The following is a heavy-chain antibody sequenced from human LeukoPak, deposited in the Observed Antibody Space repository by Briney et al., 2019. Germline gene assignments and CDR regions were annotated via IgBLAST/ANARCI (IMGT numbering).Heavy chain of an antibody. V-gene: IGHV4-59*08. Sequence: SETLSLTCTVSGGSISSYYWSWIRQPPGKELEWIGYIDYSGSTKYNPSLKSRVTTSVDTSKNQFSLNLSSVTAADTAVYYCARHGGGYSFDYWGQGTLVTVSS. CDR1: GGSISSYY. CDR3: ARHGGGYSFDY. D-gene: IGHD5-24*01. CDR2: IDYSGST. J-gene: IGHJ4*02.